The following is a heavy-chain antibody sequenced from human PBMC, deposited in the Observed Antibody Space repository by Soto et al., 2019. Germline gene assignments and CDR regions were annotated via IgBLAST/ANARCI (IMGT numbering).Heavy chain of an antibody. V-gene: IGHV3-23*01. CDR2: ISVSGGST. J-gene: IGHJ2*01. CDR3: ARRYITSPGYFDL. D-gene: IGHD3-9*01. CDR1: GFTFSNSG. Sequence: EVQLLESGGGLVQPGGSLRLSCTASGFTFSNSGMRWVRQAPGKGLEWVSGISVSGGSTEYTDSVKGRFSISRDNLKDTLYLQMNSLRADDTTIYYCARRYITSPGYFDLWGRGILVIVSS.